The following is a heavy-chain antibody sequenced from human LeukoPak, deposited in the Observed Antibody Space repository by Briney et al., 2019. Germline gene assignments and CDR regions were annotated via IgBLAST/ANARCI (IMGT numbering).Heavy chain of an antibody. D-gene: IGHD4-23*01. CDR1: GFTFSSYW. CDR2: IASDGSST. CDR3: ARGRPHGNDY. J-gene: IGHJ4*02. Sequence: GGSLRLSCAASGFTFSSYWMNWVHQAPGKGLVWVSRIASDGSSTTYADSVKGRSSISRDNAKNTLYLQMNSLRVEDTAVYYCARGRPHGNDYWGQGTLVTVSS. V-gene: IGHV3-74*01.